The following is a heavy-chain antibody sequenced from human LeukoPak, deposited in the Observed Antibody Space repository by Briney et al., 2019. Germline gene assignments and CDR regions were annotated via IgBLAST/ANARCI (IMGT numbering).Heavy chain of an antibody. J-gene: IGHJ2*01. D-gene: IGHD2-15*01. CDR2: IIPIFGTA. CDR3: ARSVVAATPDWYFDL. V-gene: IGHV1-69*05. Sequence: SVKVSCKASGGTFSSYAISWVRQAPGQGLEWMGRIIPIFGTANYAQKFQGRVTITTDVSTSTAYMELSSLRSEDTAVYYCARSVVAATPDWYFDLWGRGTLVTVSS. CDR1: GGTFSSYA.